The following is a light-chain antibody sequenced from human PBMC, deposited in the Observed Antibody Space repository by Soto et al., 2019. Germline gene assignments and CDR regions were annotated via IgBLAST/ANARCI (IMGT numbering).Light chain of an antibody. V-gene: IGLV1-47*02. J-gene: IGLJ3*02. CDR2: SNN. Sequence: QSVLTQPPSASGTPGQTVTISCSGHSSNIGRNYVFGYQQLPGTAPKLLIYSNNQRPSGVPDRFSGSKSGTSASLAISGLRSEDEADYYCAAWDDSLRGVFGGGTKLTVL. CDR1: SSNIGRNY. CDR3: AAWDDSLRGV.